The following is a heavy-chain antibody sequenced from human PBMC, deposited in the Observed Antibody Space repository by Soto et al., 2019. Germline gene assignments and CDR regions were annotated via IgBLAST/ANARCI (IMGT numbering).Heavy chain of an antibody. D-gene: IGHD6-19*01. CDR2: ITSDTNTI. J-gene: IGHJ4*02. V-gene: IGHV3-48*02. CDR1: GFPFSIYS. Sequence: SLRLTCVASGFPFSIYSMNWVRQAPGKGLEWSSYITSDTNTIKYADSVKGRFTISRDNAQNLVYLQMNSLRDEDTAVYFCARSVEGHFDYWGQGTVVTVSS. CDR3: ARSVEGHFDY.